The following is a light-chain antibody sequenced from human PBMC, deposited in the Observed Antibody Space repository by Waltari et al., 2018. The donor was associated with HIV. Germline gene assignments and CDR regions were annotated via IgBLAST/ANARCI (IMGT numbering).Light chain of an antibody. V-gene: IGLV3-21*02. CDR3: HVWDRSSDHHV. J-gene: IGLJ1*01. CDR2: DGS. Sequence: SYVLTQPPSVSVAPGQTARITCGGNNIGSKRVHWYQQKAGQSPVLVVYDGSDRPSGDPERFSGSKSGNTATLTISRVEAVDEADYYCHVWDRSSDHHVFGTGTKVTVL. CDR1: NIGSKR.